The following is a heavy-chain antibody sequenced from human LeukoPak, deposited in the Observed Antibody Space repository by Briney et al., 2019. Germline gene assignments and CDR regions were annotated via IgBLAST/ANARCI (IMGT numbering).Heavy chain of an antibody. CDR2: ISSSSSYI. V-gene: IGHV3-21*01. CDR3: ARDRVAAVAAGWFDP. CDR1: GFTFSSYS. D-gene: IGHD6-19*01. J-gene: IGHJ5*02. Sequence: PGGSLRLSCAASGFTFSSYSMNWVRQAPGRGLEWVSSISSSSSYIYYADSVKGRFTISRDNAKNSLYLQMNSLRAEDTAVYCCARDRVAAVAAGWFDPWGQGTLVTVSS.